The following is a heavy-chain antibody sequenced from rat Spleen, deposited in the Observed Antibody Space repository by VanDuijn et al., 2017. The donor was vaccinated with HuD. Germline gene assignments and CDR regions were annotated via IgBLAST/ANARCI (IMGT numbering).Heavy chain of an antibody. CDR2: ITNSGGST. CDR3: TRDHYSSRYYYVMDA. J-gene: IGHJ4*01. Sequence: EVQLVESGGGLVQPGRSLKLSCAASGFTFSNYYMAWVRQAPTKGLEWVASITNSGGSTYYRDSVKGRFTISRDNAKSTLYLQMNSLRSEDTATYYFTRDHYSSRYYYVMDAWGQGALVTVSS. D-gene: IGHD1-2*01. V-gene: IGHV5-27*01. CDR1: GFTFSNYY.